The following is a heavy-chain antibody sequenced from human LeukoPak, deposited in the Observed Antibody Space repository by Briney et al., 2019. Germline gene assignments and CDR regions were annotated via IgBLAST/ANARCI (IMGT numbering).Heavy chain of an antibody. D-gene: IGHD2-21*02. Sequence: GGSLRLSCAASGFTFSSYAMSWVRQAPGTGLEWVSTISGSGGTYYADSVKGRFTISRDNSKNTLFLQMSSLRAEDTAVYYCAKEPPYCGGDCYFLLDYWGQGTLVTVSS. CDR2: ISGSGGT. J-gene: IGHJ4*02. CDR3: AKEPPYCGGDCYFLLDY. CDR1: GFTFSSYA. V-gene: IGHV3-23*01.